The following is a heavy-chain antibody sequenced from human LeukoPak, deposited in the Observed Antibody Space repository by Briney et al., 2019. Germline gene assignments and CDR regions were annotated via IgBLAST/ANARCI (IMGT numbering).Heavy chain of an antibody. J-gene: IGHJ6*03. Sequence: GGSLRLSCAASGFTFDDYAMHWVRQAPGKGLEWVSSISSSSNYIYYADSVKGRFTISRDDAKNSLSLQMNSLRAEDTAVYYCARSGIKMVRGVIIKSPYHMDVWGKGTTVTVSS. CDR3: ARSGIKMVRGVIIKSPYHMDV. CDR2: ISSSSNYI. CDR1: GFTFDDYA. V-gene: IGHV3-21*01. D-gene: IGHD3-10*01.